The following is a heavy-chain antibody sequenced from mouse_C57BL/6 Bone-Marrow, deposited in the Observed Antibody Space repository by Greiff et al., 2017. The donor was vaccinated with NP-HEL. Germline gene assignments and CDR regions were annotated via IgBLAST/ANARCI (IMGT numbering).Heavy chain of an antibody. J-gene: IGHJ3*01. V-gene: IGHV10-1*01. D-gene: IGHD1-1*01. CDR2: IRSKSNNYAT. CDR3: VRTRYGSSYWFAY. CDR1: GFSFNTYA. Sequence: EVKLVESGGGLVQPKGSLKLSCAASGFSFNTYAMNWVRQAPGKGLEWVARIRSKSNNYATYYADSVKDRFTISRDDSESMLYLQMNNLKTEDTAMYYCVRTRYGSSYWFAYWGQGTLVTVSA.